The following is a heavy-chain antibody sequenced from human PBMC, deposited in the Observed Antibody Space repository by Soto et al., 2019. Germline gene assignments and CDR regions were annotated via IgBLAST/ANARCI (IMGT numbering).Heavy chain of an antibody. J-gene: IGHJ4*02. CDR1: GFTFSTYA. CDR3: ASDRSLGSNWYYYLES. Sequence: GGSLRLSCAASGFTFSTYAMNWVRQFPGRGLEWVSYISSSSSAIDYADSVKGRFTVSRDNAKNSLNLQMNSLRDEDTAVYYCASDRSLGSNWYYYLESWGQGTLVTVSS. D-gene: IGHD3-16*01. CDR2: ISSSSSAI. V-gene: IGHV3-48*02.